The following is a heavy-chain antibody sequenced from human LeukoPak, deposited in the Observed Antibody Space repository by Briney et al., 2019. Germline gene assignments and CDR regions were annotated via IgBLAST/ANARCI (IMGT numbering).Heavy chain of an antibody. J-gene: IGHJ4*02. V-gene: IGHV3-23*01. Sequence: GGSLRLSCAASGFTFSSYWMSWVRQAPGKGLEWVSAISGSGGSTYYADSVKGRFTISRDNSKNTLYLQMNSLRAEDTAVYYCAREYQLLYFSDYWGQGTLVTVSS. CDR2: ISGSGGST. CDR1: GFTFSSYW. D-gene: IGHD2-2*02. CDR3: AREYQLLYFSDY.